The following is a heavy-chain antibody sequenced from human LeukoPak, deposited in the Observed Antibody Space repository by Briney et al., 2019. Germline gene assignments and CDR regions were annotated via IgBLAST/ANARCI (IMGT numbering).Heavy chain of an antibody. CDR1: GFVVSNNY. CDR2: IYVGGHT. V-gene: IGHV3-53*01. D-gene: IGHD3-22*01. Sequence: GGSLRLSWEITGFVVSNNYMTWVRQAPGKGLEWVALIYVGGHTCHADSVKGRFAISSDNAKNTLYLHMNSLRAEDTAVYYCAKGGNYDGNYYAAWFFDVWGRGTRVTVSS. CDR3: AKGGNYDGNYYAAWFFDV. J-gene: IGHJ2*01.